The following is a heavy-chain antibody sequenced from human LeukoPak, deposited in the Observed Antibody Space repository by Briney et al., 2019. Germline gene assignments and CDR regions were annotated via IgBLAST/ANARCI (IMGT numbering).Heavy chain of an antibody. V-gene: IGHV1-2*02. CDR1: GYSFTAYY. D-gene: IGHD2-2*01. Sequence: ASVKVSSTASGYSFTAYYIHWVRQARGQGREWLGWINPTSGGTNYAENFQGRVTMTTDTSISTAYMELSRLRFDDTAVYYCARSREDIVIIPARTSEFRTVNWFDPWGQGTLVTVSS. J-gene: IGHJ5*02. CDR3: ARSREDIVIIPARTSEFRTVNWFDP. CDR2: INPTSGGT.